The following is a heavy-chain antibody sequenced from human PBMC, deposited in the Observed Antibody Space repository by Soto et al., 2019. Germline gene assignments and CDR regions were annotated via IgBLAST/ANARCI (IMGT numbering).Heavy chain of an antibody. J-gene: IGHJ6*03. CDR3: AKALRFTFTTGYYMDV. D-gene: IGHD3-16*01. V-gene: IGHV3-23*01. Sequence: EVQLLESGGGLVQPGGSLRLSCAASGFTVSSYAMSWVRQAPGKGLEWVSAIGGSGSTYSADSVKGRFTISRDSSKNTVYLEMNSLRAEDTAVYYCAKALRFTFTTGYYMDVWGRGTTVTVSS. CDR1: GFTVSSYA. CDR2: IGGSGST.